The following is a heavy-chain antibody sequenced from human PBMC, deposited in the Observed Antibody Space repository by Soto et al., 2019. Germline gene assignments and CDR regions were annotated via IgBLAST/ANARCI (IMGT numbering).Heavy chain of an antibody. CDR3: ARGLGYCNVGSCSGAFDM. Sequence: EVQLVESGGGLVKPGGSLRLSCTASGLSFSSDSMNWVRQVPGKGLEWVSSISGSRGYIYYADSVKGRFTISRDKAKNSLYLQRNVLRAEDTAVYYCARGLGYCNVGSCSGAFDMWGDGTMVTVSS. CDR2: ISGSRGYI. V-gene: IGHV3-21*01. D-gene: IGHD2-15*01. CDR1: GLSFSSDS. J-gene: IGHJ3*02.